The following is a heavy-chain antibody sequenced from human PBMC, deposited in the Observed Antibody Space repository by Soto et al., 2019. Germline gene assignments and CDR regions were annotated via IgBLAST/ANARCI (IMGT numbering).Heavy chain of an antibody. V-gene: IGHV3-23*01. J-gene: IGHJ4*02. D-gene: IGHD2-2*01. Sequence: EVQVLESGGGLVQPGGSLRLSCVASGFTFTTYAMTWVRQAPGKGLEWVSIIFGSGGSTHYADSVNGRFLISRDNSKNTLYLKMNRLRAEDTAVYYCAKPGCGRYCSSTSGVLYDYWCQGTLGTVSS. CDR3: AKPGCGRYCSSTSGVLYDY. CDR2: IFGSGGST. CDR1: GFTFTTYA.